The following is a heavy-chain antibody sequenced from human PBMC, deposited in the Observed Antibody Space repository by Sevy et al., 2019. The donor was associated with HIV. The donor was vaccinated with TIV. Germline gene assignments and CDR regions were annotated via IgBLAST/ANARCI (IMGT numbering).Heavy chain of an antibody. V-gene: IGHV3-15*01. CDR3: TAGVGASDFDY. Sequence: GGSLRLSCAASGFTFSNAWMSWVRQAPGKGLEWVGRIKSKTEGATRDFAAPVKGRLLISRDDSRNTVYLPMNSLKTEDTAVYYCTAGVGASDFDYWGQGTLVTVSS. CDR1: GFTFSNAW. D-gene: IGHD1-26*01. J-gene: IGHJ4*02. CDR2: IKSKTEGATR.